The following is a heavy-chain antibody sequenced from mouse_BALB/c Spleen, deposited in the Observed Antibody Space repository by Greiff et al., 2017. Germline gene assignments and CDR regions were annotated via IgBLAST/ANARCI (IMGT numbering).Heavy chain of an antibody. CDR3: ARGYGPDY. V-gene: IGHV5-17*02. Sequence: EVHLVESGGGLVQPGGSRKLSCAASGFTFSSFGMHWVRQAPEKGLEWVAYISSGSSTIYYADTVKGRFTISRDNPKNTLFLQMTSLRSEDTAMYYCARGYGPDYWGQGTTLTVSS. J-gene: IGHJ2*01. CDR2: ISSGSSTI. CDR1: GFTFSSFG. D-gene: IGHD2-10*02.